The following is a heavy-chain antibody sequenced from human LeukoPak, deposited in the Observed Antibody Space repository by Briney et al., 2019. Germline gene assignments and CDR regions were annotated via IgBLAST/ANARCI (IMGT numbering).Heavy chain of an antibody. CDR2: IRYDGSNK. CDR3: ARGAKWAYYFDY. V-gene: IGHV3-30*02. CDR1: GFTFSSYG. D-gene: IGHD1-26*01. Sequence: GGSLRLSCAASGFTFSSYGMHWVRQAPGKGLEWVAFIRYDGSNKYYADSVKGRFTISRDNSKNTLYLQTSSPRAEDTAVYYCARGAKWAYYFDYWGQGTLVTVSS. J-gene: IGHJ4*02.